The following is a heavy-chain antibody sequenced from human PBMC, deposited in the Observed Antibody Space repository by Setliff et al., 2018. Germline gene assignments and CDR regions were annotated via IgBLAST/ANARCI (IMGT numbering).Heavy chain of an antibody. J-gene: IGHJ3*02. CDR1: GYTFTSYA. Sequence: ASVKVSCKASGYTFTSYAMNWVRQAPGQGLEWMGWISAYXXXXXXXXXXXXXXXXXTDTXTSTAYMELRSLRSDDTAVYYCARVLFHCSSTSCYLDAFDIWGQGTMVTVSS. V-gene: IGHV1-18*01. D-gene: IGHD2-2*01. CDR3: ARVLFHCSSTSCYLDAFDI. CDR2: ISAYXXXX.